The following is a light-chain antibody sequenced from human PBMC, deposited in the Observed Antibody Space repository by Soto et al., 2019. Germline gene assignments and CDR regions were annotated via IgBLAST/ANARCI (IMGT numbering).Light chain of an antibody. J-gene: IGKJ1*01. CDR1: QSISDS. Sequence: DIQMTQSPSILSASVGDRITITCRASQSISDSLAWYQQKPGEAPKLLIYDVSTLENGVPSRFSSSGSGTDFTLSISSLQADDFATYFCQQYQGYWTFGQGTKVEVK. V-gene: IGKV1-5*01. CDR3: QQYQGYWT. CDR2: DVS.